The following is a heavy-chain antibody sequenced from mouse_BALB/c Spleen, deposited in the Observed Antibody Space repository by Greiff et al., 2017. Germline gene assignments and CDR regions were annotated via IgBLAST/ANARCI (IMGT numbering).Heavy chain of an antibody. J-gene: IGHJ3*01. CDR2: ISSGGSYT. V-gene: IGHV5-9-4*01. D-gene: IGHD2-4*01. CDR1: GFTFSSYA. Sequence: EVQVVESGGGLVKPGGSLKLSCAASGFTFSSYAMSWVRQSPEKRLEWVAEISSGGSYTYSPDTVTGRFTISSDNAKNTLYLEMSSMRSEDTAMYYCARGASTMITPFAYWGQGTLVTVSA. CDR3: ARGASTMITPFAY.